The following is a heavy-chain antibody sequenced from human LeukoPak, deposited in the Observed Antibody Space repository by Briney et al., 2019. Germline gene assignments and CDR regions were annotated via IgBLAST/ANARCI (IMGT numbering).Heavy chain of an antibody. J-gene: IGHJ4*02. CDR1: GGSTSSGGYS. V-gene: IGHV4-30-2*01. CDR2: IYHSGST. D-gene: IGHD3-10*01. Sequence: SETLSLTCAVSGGSTSSGGYSWSWIRQPPGKGLEWIGYIYHSGSTYYNPSLKSRVTISVDRSKNQFSLKLSSVTAADTAVYYCASLWFGESYYFDYWGQGTLVTVSS. CDR3: ASLWFGESYYFDY.